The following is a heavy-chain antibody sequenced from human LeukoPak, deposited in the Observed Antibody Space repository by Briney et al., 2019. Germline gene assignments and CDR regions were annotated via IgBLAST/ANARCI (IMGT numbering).Heavy chain of an antibody. D-gene: IGHD2-2*01. J-gene: IGHJ4*02. V-gene: IGHV3-21*01. Sequence: GGSLRLSCVAPGFTFETSTMNWVRQAPGKGLEWISSIGATGRDTYYAGSVRGRFTISRDNAKNSLFLQMNSLRIEDTAVYYCVRGDTRDYWGQGTLLTVSS. CDR2: IGATGRDT. CDR1: GFTFETST. CDR3: VRGDTRDY.